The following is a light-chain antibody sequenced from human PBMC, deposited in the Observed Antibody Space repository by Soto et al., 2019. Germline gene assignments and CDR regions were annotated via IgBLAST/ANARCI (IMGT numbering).Light chain of an antibody. CDR1: QSVSSSY. CDR3: QQYGSSPPYT. J-gene: IGKJ2*01. V-gene: IGKV3-20*01. Sequence: EIVLTQSPGTLSLSPGARATLSCRASQSVSSSYLAWYHQKPGQAPRLLIYGASSRATGIPDRLSGSGSGTHFPLTISRAEPEDFALYYGQQYGSSPPYTFGQGTKLEIK. CDR2: GAS.